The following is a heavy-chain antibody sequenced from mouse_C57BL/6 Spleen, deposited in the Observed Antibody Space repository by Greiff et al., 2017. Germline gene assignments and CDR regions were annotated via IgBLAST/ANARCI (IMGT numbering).Heavy chain of an antibody. CDR1: GFTFTDYY. CDR3: ARYTQGGAAHWYFDV. J-gene: IGHJ1*03. Sequence: EVKLVESGGGLVQPGGSLSLSCAASGFTFTDYYMSWVRQPPGKALEWLGFIRNKANGYTTEYSASVKGRFTISRDNSQSSLYLQRNALRAEDSATYDCARYTQGGAAHWYFDVWGTGTTVTVSS. V-gene: IGHV7-3*01. CDR2: IRNKANGYTT.